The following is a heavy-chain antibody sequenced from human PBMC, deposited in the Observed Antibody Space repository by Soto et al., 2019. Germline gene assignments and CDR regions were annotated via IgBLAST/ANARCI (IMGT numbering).Heavy chain of an antibody. CDR3: ARSEILTGTTPPHSYYYYYGTDV. V-gene: IGHV4-30-4*01. CDR2: IYYSGST. J-gene: IGHJ6*02. CDR1: GGSISSGDYY. D-gene: IGHD1-7*01. Sequence: SETLSLTCTVSGGSISSGDYYWSWIRQPPGKGLEWIGYIYYSGSTYYNPSLKSRVTISVDTSKNQFSLKLSSVTAADTAVYYCARSEILTGTTPPHSYYYYYGTDVWGQGTTVTVSS.